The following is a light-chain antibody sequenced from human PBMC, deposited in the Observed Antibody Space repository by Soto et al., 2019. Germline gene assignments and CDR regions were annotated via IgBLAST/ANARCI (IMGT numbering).Light chain of an antibody. V-gene: IGKV3-11*01. CDR1: QSFDTY. Sequence: EIVLTQSPAPLSLSPGERATLSCRASQSFDTYFAWYPQKPGQAPRLLIYDASSRASGIPARFSGSGSGTDFTRTISSLEREDIAVYYCHQRINERWTVGQGTRLQI. J-gene: IGKJ1*01. CDR2: DAS. CDR3: HQRINERWT.